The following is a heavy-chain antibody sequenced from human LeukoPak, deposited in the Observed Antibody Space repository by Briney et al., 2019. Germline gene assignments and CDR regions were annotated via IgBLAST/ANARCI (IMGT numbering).Heavy chain of an antibody. CDR1: GGSISSSSYY. V-gene: IGHV4-39*07. J-gene: IGHJ6*03. CDR3: ARDGYYYYYKDV. Sequence: SETLSLTCTVSGGSISSSSYYWGWIRQPPGKGLEWIGSIYYSGSTYYNPSLKSRVTISVDTSKNQFSLKLSSVTAADTAVYYCARDGYYYYYKDVWGKGTTVTVSS. CDR2: IYYSGST.